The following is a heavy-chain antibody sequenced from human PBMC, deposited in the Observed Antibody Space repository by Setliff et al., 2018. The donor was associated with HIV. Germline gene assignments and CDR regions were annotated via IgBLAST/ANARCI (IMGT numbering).Heavy chain of an antibody. Sequence: SETLSLTCAVSGYSISSGYYWGWIRQPPGKGLEWIGGINHSGSTNYNPSLKSRVTISVDTSKNQFSLKLSSVTAADTAVYYCARQGGYSGYGFYYYYYYMDVWGKGTTVTVSS. D-gene: IGHD5-12*01. CDR2: INHSGST. V-gene: IGHV4-38-2*01. J-gene: IGHJ6*03. CDR3: ARQGGYSGYGFYYYYYYMDV. CDR1: GYSISSGYY.